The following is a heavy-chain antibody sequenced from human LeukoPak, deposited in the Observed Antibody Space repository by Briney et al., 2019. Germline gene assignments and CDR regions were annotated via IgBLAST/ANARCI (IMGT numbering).Heavy chain of an antibody. CDR1: GFIFSSYG. CDR2: ISGSGT. CDR3: ARDRANRDYFDY. D-gene: IGHD1/OR15-1a*01. J-gene: IGHJ4*02. Sequence: GGTLRLSCAASGFIFSSYGMSWVRQAPGKGLEWVSAISGSGTYYADSVKGRFTISRDNSKNTLYLQMNNLRAEDTAIYYCARDRANRDYFDYWGQGTLVTVSS. V-gene: IGHV3-23*01.